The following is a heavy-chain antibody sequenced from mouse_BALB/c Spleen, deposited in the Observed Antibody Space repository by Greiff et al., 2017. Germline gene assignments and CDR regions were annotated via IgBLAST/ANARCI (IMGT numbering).Heavy chain of an antibody. CDR2: IRLKSNNYAT. Sequence: EVKVEESGGGLVQPGGSMKLSCVASGFTFSNYWMNWVRQSPEKGLEWVAEIRLKSNNYATHYAESVKGRFTISRDDSKSSVYLQMNNLRAEDTGIYYCTRGGYGNYALNYWGQGTTLTVSS. CDR1: GFTFSNYW. CDR3: TRGGYGNYALNY. J-gene: IGHJ2*01. D-gene: IGHD2-10*02. V-gene: IGHV6-6*02.